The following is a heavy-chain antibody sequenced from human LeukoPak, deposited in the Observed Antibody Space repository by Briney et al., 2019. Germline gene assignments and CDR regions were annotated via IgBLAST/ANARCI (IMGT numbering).Heavy chain of an antibody. J-gene: IGHJ4*02. CDR2: INPNSGGT. CDR1: GYTFTGYY. D-gene: IGHD1-26*01. V-gene: IGHV1-2*02. Sequence: ASVKVSCKASGYTFTGYYMHWVRQAPGQGLEWMGWINPNSGGTNYAQKFQGRVTMTRDTSVSTAYMELSRLRSDDTAVYYCASRPYSGSYPGSDYWGQGTLVTVSS. CDR3: ASRPYSGSYPGSDY.